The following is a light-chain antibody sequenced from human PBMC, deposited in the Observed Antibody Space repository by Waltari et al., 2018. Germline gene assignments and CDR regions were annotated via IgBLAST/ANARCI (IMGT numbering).Light chain of an antibody. CDR3: YSTDNNGRGV. CDR1: ALPKKY. V-gene: IGLV3-10*01. J-gene: IGLJ2*01. Sequence: SYALTQPPSVSVSPGQTARITCSGDALPKKYAYWYQQKSGQTPVLVIYEDKKRPSGIPERVSGSSSGTVATLTISGAQVEDEADYFCYSTDNNGRGVFGGGTKLTVL. CDR2: EDK.